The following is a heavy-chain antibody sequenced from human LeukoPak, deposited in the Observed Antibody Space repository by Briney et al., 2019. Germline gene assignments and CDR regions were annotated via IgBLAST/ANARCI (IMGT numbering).Heavy chain of an antibody. CDR2: MNPNSGNT. CDR1: GYTFTSYD. J-gene: IGHJ3*02. CDR3: ARGSPTMVRDPDAFDI. D-gene: IGHD3-10*01. V-gene: IGHV1-8*01. Sequence: ASVKVSCKASGYTFTSYDINWVRQATGQGLEWMGWMNPNSGNTGYAQKFQGRVTMTRNTSISTAYVELSSLRSEDTAVYYCARGSPTMVRDPDAFDIWGQGTMVTVSS.